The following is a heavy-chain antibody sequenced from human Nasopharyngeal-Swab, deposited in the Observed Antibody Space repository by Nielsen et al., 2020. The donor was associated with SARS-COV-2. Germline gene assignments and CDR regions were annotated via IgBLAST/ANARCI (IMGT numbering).Heavy chain of an antibody. V-gene: IGHV4-28*05. CDR3: ARTFGGGYYYGLDV. CDR1: GYSISNSNW. J-gene: IGHJ6*02. CDR2: IYYSGSI. D-gene: IGHD3-16*01. Sequence: SETLSLTCAVSGYSISNSNWWGCIRLPPGKGLEWIGYIYYSGSIYYNPALKTRVTMSVDTSKNQFSLKLSSVTAVDTAVYYCARTFGGGYYYGLDVWGLGTTVTVS.